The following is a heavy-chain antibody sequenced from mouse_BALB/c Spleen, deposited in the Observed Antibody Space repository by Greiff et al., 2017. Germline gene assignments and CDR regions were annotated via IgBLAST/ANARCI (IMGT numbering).Heavy chain of an antibody. Sequence: VNVVESGPGLVAPSQSLSITCTVSGFSLTSYGVHWVRQPPGKGLEWLGVIWAGGSTNYNSALMSRLSISKDNSKSQVFLKMNSLQTDDTAMYYCARDLSNSWFAYWGQGTLVTVSA. J-gene: IGHJ3*01. V-gene: IGHV2-9*02. CDR1: GFSLTSYG. D-gene: IGHD4-1*01. CDR2: IWAGGST. CDR3: ARDLSNSWFAY.